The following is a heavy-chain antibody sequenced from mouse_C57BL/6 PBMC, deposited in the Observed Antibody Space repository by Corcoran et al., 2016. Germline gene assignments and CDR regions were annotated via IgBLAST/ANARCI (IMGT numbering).Heavy chain of an antibody. J-gene: IGHJ2*01. CDR1: GYTFTTYG. D-gene: IGHD1-1*01. V-gene: IGHV9-3*01. Sequence: QIQLVQSGPELKKPGETVKISCKASGYTFTTYGMSWVKQAPGKGLKWMGWINTYSGVPTYADDFKGRFAFSLDTSASTAYLQINNLKNEDTATYFCARKGLLRYYFDYWGQGTTLTVSS. CDR2: INTYSGVP. CDR3: ARKGLLRYYFDY.